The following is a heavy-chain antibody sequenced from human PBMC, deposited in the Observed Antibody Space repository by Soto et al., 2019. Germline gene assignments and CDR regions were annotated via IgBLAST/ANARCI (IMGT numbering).Heavy chain of an antibody. CDR2: ISSNGGST. Sequence: PGGSLRLSCSASGFTFSSYAMHWVRQAPGKGLEYVSAISSNGGSTYYADSVKGRFTISRDNSKNTLYLQMGSLRAEDTAVYYCVKDRVWEPNDYWGQGTLVTVSS. CDR1: GFTFSSYA. V-gene: IGHV3-64D*06. J-gene: IGHJ4*02. D-gene: IGHD1-1*01. CDR3: VKDRVWEPNDY.